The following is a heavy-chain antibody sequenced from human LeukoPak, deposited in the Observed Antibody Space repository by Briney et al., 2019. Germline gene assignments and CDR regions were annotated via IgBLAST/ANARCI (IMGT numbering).Heavy chain of an antibody. J-gene: IGHJ4*02. V-gene: IGHV1-2*04. D-gene: IGHD3-10*01. Sequence: GASVKVSCKASGYTFTGYYMHWVRQAPGQGLEWMGWINPNSGGTNYAQKFQGWVTMTRDTSISTAYMELSRLRSDDTAVYYCARDTGAYPGELSSGCWGQGTLVTVSS. CDR1: GYTFTGYY. CDR2: INPNSGGT. CDR3: ARDTGAYPGELSSGC.